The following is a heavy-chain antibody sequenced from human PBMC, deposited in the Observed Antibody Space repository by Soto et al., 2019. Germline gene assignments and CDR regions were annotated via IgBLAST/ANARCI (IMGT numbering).Heavy chain of an antibody. V-gene: IGHV3-23*01. CDR3: AKDPRNSPRYYLDY. J-gene: IGHJ4*02. CDR1: GFTFSNYA. CDR2: ISASGTIT. Sequence: GGSLRLSCAVSGFTFSNYAMTWVRQAPGQGLEWVSGISASGTITYYRDSVKGRFTISRDNSKNTLYLQMNSLRAEDTAVYYCAKDPRNSPRYYLDYWGKGTPLTVSS. D-gene: IGHD4-4*01.